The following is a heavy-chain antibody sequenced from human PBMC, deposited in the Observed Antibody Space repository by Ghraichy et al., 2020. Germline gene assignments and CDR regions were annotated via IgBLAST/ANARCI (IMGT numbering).Heavy chain of an antibody. CDR1: GGSISSGGYY. J-gene: IGHJ3*02. CDR2: IYYSGST. Sequence: SETLSLTCTVSGGSISSGGYYWSWIRQHPGKGLEWIGYIYYSGSTYYNPSLKSRVTISVDTSKNQFSLKLSSVTAADTAVYYCARYYDFWSGYEDAFDIWGQGTMVTVSS. CDR3: ARYYDFWSGYEDAFDI. D-gene: IGHD3-3*01. V-gene: IGHV4-31*03.